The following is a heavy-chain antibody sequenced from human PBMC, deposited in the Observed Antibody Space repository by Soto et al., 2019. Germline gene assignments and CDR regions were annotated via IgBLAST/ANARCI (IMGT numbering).Heavy chain of an antibody. CDR3: ARGALTTYFDY. J-gene: IGHJ4*02. CDR2: IYYSGST. CDR1: GGSISSYY. V-gene: IGHV4-59*01. Sequence: SETLSLTCPVSGGSISSYYWSWIRQPPGKGLELIRYIYYSGSTNYNPSLKSRVTISVDTYKKQFSLKLSSVTAADTAVYYCARGALTTYFDYWGQGTLVTVS.